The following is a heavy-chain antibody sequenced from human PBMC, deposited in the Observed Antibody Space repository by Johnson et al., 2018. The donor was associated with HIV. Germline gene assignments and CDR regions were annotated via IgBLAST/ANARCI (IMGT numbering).Heavy chain of an antibody. Sequence: QVQLVESGGGVVQPGRSLRLSCAASGFTFSSYALHWVRQAPGKGLEWVAVISYDGSNKFYADSVKGRFTISRDNAKNSLYLQRNSLRAEDTAVYYCARNRQFPDQFLEWLFDAFDIWGQGTMVTVSS. CDR2: ISYDGSNK. D-gene: IGHD3-3*01. J-gene: IGHJ3*02. CDR3: ARNRQFPDQFLEWLFDAFDI. CDR1: GFTFSSYA. V-gene: IGHV3-30-3*01.